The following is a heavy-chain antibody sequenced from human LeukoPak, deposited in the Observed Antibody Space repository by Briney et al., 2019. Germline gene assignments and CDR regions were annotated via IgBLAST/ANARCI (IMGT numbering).Heavy chain of an antibody. D-gene: IGHD1-7*01. V-gene: IGHV4-38-2*01. Sequence: SETLSLTCAVSSHSISSVYYRGWTRHPAGEGPEWISSMYPSASPYYNPSLKDRVTISVDTSKNHFSLNLSSVPAADTAVYYCAMSWNYGRAAEAFDIWGQGTMVTVSS. J-gene: IGHJ3*02. CDR1: SHSISSVYY. CDR3: AMSWNYGRAAEAFDI. CDR2: MYPSASP.